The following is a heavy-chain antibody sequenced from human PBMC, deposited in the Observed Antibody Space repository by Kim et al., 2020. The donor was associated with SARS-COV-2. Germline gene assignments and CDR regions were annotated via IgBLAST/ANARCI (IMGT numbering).Heavy chain of an antibody. CDR1: GGSFSGYY. V-gene: IGHV4-34*01. D-gene: IGHD5-12*01. CDR3: ARGPNIVATFFDY. CDR2: INHSGST. Sequence: SETLSLTCAVYGGSFSGYYWSWIRQPPGKGLEWIGEINHSGSTNYNPSLKSRVTISVDTSKNQFSLKLSSVTAADTAVYYCARGPNIVATFFDYWGQGTL. J-gene: IGHJ4*02.